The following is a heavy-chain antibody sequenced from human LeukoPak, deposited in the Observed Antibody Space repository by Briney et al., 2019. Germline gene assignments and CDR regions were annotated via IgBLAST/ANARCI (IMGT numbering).Heavy chain of an antibody. Sequence: GGSLRLSCAASGFTFSDYAMRCVRQAPGKGLEWVSAVGGSRGSTYYADSVRGRFTISRDNSKNTLYRQMNSLGAEDTAVYYCAKDRDDYGDRDAFDIWGQGTLVTVSS. CDR1: GFTFSDYA. J-gene: IGHJ3*02. V-gene: IGHV3-23*01. CDR3: AKDRDDYGDRDAFDI. D-gene: IGHD4-17*01. CDR2: VGGSRGST.